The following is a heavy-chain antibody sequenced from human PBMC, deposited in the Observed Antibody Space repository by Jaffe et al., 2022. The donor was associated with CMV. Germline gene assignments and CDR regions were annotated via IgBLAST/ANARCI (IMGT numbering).Heavy chain of an antibody. Sequence: EVQLVESGGGLVQPGGSLRLSCAASGFTFSSYAMSWVRQAPGKGLEWVSAISGSGGSTYYADSVKGRFTISRDNSKNTLYLQMNSLRAEDTAVYYCAKNVDPSGLRYFDWLLTHFDYWGQGTLVTVSS. J-gene: IGHJ4*02. D-gene: IGHD3-9*01. CDR3: AKNVDPSGLRYFDWLLTHFDY. CDR1: GFTFSSYA. CDR2: ISGSGGST. V-gene: IGHV3-23*04.